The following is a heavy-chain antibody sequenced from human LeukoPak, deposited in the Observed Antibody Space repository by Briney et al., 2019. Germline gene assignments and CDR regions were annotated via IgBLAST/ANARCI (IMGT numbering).Heavy chain of an antibody. D-gene: IGHD1-26*01. V-gene: IGHV1-8*01. J-gene: IGHJ6*02. CDR3: ARSSYSGSYTTPLQYYYYYYGMDV. CDR2: MNPDSGNT. Sequence: ASVKVSCKASGYTFTSYDINWVRQATGQGLEWMGWMNPDSGNTGYAQEFQGRVTMTRNTSISTAYMELSSLRSEDTAVYYCARSSYSGSYTTPLQYYYYYYGMDVWGQGTTVTVSS. CDR1: GYTFTSYD.